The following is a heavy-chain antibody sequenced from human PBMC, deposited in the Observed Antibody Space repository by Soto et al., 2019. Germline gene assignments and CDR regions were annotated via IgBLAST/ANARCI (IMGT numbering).Heavy chain of an antibody. D-gene: IGHD1-20*01. CDR3: ARGASVTGTTIYFDY. Sequence: ESGGGLVKPGGSLRLSCAASGFTFTTYNMIWVRQAPGKGLEWVSSISSTSAYVYYADSVKGRFTISRDNAKNSLYLQMSNLRVEDTAVYYCARGASVTGTTIYFDYWGQGSLVTVSS. J-gene: IGHJ4*02. CDR2: ISSTSAYV. CDR1: GFTFTTYN. V-gene: IGHV3-21*01.